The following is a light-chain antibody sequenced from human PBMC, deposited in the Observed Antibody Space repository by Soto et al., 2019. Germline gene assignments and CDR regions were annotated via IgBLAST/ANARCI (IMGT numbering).Light chain of an antibody. Sequence: QSVLTQPASVSGSPGQSITISCTGSSSDVGAYNYVSWYQQHPGKAPRLMIYEVTNRPSGVSNRFSGSKSGNTASLTISGLRAEDEADYYCSSYTSGSTLVVSGGGTKLTVL. CDR3: SSYTSGSTLVV. V-gene: IGLV2-14*01. J-gene: IGLJ2*01. CDR1: SSDVGAYNY. CDR2: EVT.